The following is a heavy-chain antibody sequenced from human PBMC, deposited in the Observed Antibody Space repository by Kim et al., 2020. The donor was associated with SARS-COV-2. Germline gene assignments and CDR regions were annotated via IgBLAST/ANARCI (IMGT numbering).Heavy chain of an antibody. D-gene: IGHD2-15*01. CDR3: ARGRIYCSGGSCYHNWFDP. J-gene: IGHJ5*02. CDR2: INHSGST. V-gene: IGHV4-34*01. CDR1: GGSFSGYY. Sequence: SETLSLTCAVYGGSFSGYYWSWIRQPPGKGLEWIGEINHSGSTNYNPSLKSRVTISVDTSKNQFSLKLSSVTAADTAVYYCARGRIYCSGGSCYHNWFDPWGQGTLVTVSS.